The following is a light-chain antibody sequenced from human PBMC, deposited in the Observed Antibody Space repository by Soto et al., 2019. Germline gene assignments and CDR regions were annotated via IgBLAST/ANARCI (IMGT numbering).Light chain of an antibody. CDR2: STS. CDR1: TGAVTSGYS. V-gene: IGLV7-43*01. CDR3: LLYYGGAAV. J-gene: IGLJ7*01. Sequence: QTVVTQEPSLTVSPGGTVTLTCASSTGAVTSGYSPNWFQQKPGQAPRSLIYSTSNKQSWTPARFSGSLLGGKAALTLSGVQPEDEAEYYCLLYYGGAAVFGGGTQLTVL.